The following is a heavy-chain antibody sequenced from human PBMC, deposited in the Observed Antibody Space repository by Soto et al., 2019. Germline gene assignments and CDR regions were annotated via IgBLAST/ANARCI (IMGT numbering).Heavy chain of an antibody. CDR2: IYPDDSDV. J-gene: IGHJ4*02. Sequence: GESLKISCRAYGYTFTSFWIAWVRQMPGKGLEWMGIIYPDDSDVKYGPSFQGQVTISADKSISTAYLQWSSLKASDTAMYYCARHGPDIVLDSWGQGALVTVSS. CDR3: ARHGPDIVLDS. V-gene: IGHV5-51*01. CDR1: GYTFTSFW. D-gene: IGHD2-8*01.